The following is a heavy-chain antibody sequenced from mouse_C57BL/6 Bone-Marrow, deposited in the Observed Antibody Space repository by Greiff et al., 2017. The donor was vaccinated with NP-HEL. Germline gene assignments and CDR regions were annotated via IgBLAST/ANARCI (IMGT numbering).Heavy chain of an antibody. J-gene: IGHJ3*01. CDR2: INPNNGGT. D-gene: IGHD2-3*01. CDR1: GYTFTDYN. Sequence: EVQLQQSGPELVKPGASVKIPCKASGYTFTDYNMDWVKQSHGKSLEWIGDINPNNGGTIYNQKFKGKATLTVDKSSSTAYVELRSLTSEDTAVYYCATWGYDGYYAWFAYWGQGTLVTVSA. V-gene: IGHV1-18*01. CDR3: ATWGYDGYYAWFAY.